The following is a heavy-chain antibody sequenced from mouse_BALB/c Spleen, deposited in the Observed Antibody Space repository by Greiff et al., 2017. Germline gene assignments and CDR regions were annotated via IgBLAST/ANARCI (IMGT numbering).Heavy chain of an antibody. CDR1: GFTFSSYA. Sequence: EVKLMESGGGLVKPGGSLKLSCAASGFTFSSYAMSWVRQTPEKRLEWVASISSGGSTYYPDSVKGRFTISRDNARNILYLQMSSLRSEDTAMYYCARGSITTANNYFDYWGQGTTLTVSS. J-gene: IGHJ2*01. D-gene: IGHD1-2*01. V-gene: IGHV5-6-5*01. CDR3: ARGSITTANNYFDY. CDR2: ISSGGST.